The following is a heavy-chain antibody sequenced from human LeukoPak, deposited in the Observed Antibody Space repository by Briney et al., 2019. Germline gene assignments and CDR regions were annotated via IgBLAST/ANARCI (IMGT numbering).Heavy chain of an antibody. J-gene: IGHJ4*02. CDR3: TTDYYDSSGYYYLDY. D-gene: IGHD3-22*01. CDR2: IKSKTDGGTT. CDR1: GFTFSNAW. V-gene: IGHV3-15*01. Sequence: GGSLRLSCAASGFTFSNAWMSWVRQAPGKGLEWVGRIKSKTDGGTTDYAAPVKGRFTISRDDSKNTLYLQMNSLKTEDTAVYYCTTDYYDSSGYYYLDYWGQETLVTVSS.